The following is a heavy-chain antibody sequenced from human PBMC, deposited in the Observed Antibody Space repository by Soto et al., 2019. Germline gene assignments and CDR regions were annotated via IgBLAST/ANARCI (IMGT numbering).Heavy chain of an antibody. CDR2: IKSDGSDP. V-gene: IGHV3-74*01. CDR3: ARDRNYHSDY. D-gene: IGHD1-7*01. Sequence: GGSLRLSCATSGFTFNIYWMHWVRQAPGKGLVWISRIKSDGSDPIYADSVKGRFTISRDNARNTLYLQMNSLRVEDTATYYCARDRNYHSDYWGQGTLVTVSS. CDR1: GFTFNIYW. J-gene: IGHJ4*02.